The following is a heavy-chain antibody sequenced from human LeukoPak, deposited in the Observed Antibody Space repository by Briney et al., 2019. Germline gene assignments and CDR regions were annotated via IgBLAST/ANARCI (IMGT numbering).Heavy chain of an antibody. Sequence: GGSLRLSCAASGFTFSSYGMHWVRQAPGKGLEWVAVISYDGSNKYYAGSVKGRFTISRDNSKNTLHLQMNSLRAEDTAVYYCAKQLGYCSDGSCYFPYWGQGTLVTVSS. V-gene: IGHV3-30*18. CDR2: ISYDGSNK. J-gene: IGHJ4*02. CDR3: AKQLGYCSDGSCYFPY. D-gene: IGHD2-15*01. CDR1: GFTFSSYG.